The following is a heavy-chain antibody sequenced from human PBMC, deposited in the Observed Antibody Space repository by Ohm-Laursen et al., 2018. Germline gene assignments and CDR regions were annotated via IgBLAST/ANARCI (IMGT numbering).Heavy chain of an antibody. CDR3: AEDNGATDY. CDR2: ISASGGST. Sequence: SLRLSCTASRLTFSSYAMSRVRQAPGKGLEWVSSISASGGSTYYADSVKGRFTISRDNSKNTLYLQMNSLRAEDTAVYFCAEDNGATDYWGQGTLVTVSS. V-gene: IGHV3-23*01. CDR1: RLTFSSYA. D-gene: IGHD5-12*01. J-gene: IGHJ4*02.